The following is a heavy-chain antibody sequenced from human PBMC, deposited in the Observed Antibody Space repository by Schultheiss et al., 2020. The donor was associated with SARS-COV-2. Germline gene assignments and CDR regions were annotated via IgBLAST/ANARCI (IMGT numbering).Heavy chain of an antibody. D-gene: IGHD3-22*01. Sequence: ASVKVSCKASGGTFSSYAISWVRQAPGQGLEWMGWISAYNGNTNYAQKLQGRVTMTTDTSASTAYMELSSLRSEDTAVYYCARVLWYYYDSSGYYYFDYWGQGTLVTVSS. CDR3: ARVLWYYYDSSGYYYFDY. CDR2: ISAYNGNT. V-gene: IGHV1-18*01. CDR1: GGTFSSYA. J-gene: IGHJ4*02.